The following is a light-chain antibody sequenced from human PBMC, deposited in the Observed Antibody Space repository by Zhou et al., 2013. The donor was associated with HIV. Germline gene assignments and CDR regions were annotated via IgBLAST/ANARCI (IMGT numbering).Light chain of an antibody. Sequence: DVQMTQSPSSLSASVGDRVTVTCQASRDIGVFLNWYHQKPGKAPKLIIFDTSHLEVGVPSRFRGSGSGTYFTFAITNVQPEDTGTYFCQQYHDLPITFGGGTKVDIK. CDR3: QQYHDLPIT. V-gene: IGKV1-33*01. CDR2: DTS. CDR1: RDIGVF. J-gene: IGKJ4*01.